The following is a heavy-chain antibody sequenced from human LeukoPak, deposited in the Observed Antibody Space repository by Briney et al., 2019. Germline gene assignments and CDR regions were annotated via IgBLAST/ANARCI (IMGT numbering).Heavy chain of an antibody. CDR3: ARHGRMGTINPSY. CDR1: GGSISNSSYY. D-gene: IGHD5-24*01. V-gene: IGHV4-39*01. Sequence: PSETLSLTYTVSGGSISNSSYYWGWIRQPPGKGLEWIGSMYYSGSTYYNPSLKSRATISVDTSKNQFSLKLSSVTAADTAVYYCARHGRMGTINPSYWGQGTLVTVSS. CDR2: MYYSGST. J-gene: IGHJ4*02.